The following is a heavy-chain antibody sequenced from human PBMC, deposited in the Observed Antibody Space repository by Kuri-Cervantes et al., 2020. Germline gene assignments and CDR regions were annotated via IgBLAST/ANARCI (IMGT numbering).Heavy chain of an antibody. CDR3: ARVLTSHYYDSSGSFSVYYYGMDV. CDR2: TYYRSKWYN. Sequence: SETLSLTCAISGDSVSSNSAAWNWIRQSPSRGLEWLGRTYYRSKWYNDYAVSVKSRITINPDTSKNQFSLQLNSVTPEDTAVYYCARVLTSHYYDSSGSFSVYYYGMDVWGQGTTVTVSS. V-gene: IGHV6-1*01. J-gene: IGHJ6*02. D-gene: IGHD3-22*01. CDR1: GDSVSSNSAA.